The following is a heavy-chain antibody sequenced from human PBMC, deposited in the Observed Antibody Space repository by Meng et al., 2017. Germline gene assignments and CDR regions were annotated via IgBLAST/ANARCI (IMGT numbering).Heavy chain of an antibody. V-gene: IGHV2-5*02. CDR1: GVSHGTSSVG. CDR2: IYWDDDN. Sequence: QQSVATLVEPTQTLTSTCTLSGVSHGTSSVGVSWIRQPPGKDLEWLALIYWDDDNRNIPSLKVRLTITKYTSKNQVVLTMTNMDPVDPATYYCAHRRGDSREGWFDPWGQGTLVTVSS. CDR3: AHRRGDSREGWFDP. J-gene: IGHJ5*02. D-gene: IGHD2-21*02.